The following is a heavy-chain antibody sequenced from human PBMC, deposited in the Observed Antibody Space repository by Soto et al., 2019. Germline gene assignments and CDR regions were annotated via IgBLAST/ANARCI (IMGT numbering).Heavy chain of an antibody. Sequence: GGSLRLSCSTSGCHFGDYAMPWFRQAPGKGLEWIGFIRSKTYGETIEYAASVKGRFNISRDDSQSIAYLQMNSLKTEDTAVYYCTTDLKGIVLVPALDYYGMDVWGQGTTVTVSS. V-gene: IGHV3-49*03. D-gene: IGHD2-2*01. CDR3: TTDLKGIVLVPALDYYGMDV. CDR2: IRSKTYGETI. CDR1: GCHFGDYA. J-gene: IGHJ6*02.